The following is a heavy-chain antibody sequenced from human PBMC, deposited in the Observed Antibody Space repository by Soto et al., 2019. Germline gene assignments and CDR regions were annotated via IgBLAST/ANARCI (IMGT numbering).Heavy chain of an antibody. D-gene: IGHD6-25*01. V-gene: IGHV1-18*03. J-gene: IGHJ5*02. Sequence: QGQMVQSGNEVKKPGASVMVSCKTSGYAFTSYGVSWVRQAPGQGLEWIGLISPYNGDTLYARKFQGRVTVTADTCTDTVYMEMRILTSDDMAVYYCARDASSGYRGWWDPWGQGTLVTVSS. CDR1: GYAFTSYG. CDR2: ISPYNGDT. CDR3: ARDASSGYRGWWDP.